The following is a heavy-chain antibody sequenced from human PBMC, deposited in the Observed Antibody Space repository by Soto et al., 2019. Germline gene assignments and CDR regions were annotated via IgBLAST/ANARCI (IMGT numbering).Heavy chain of an antibody. CDR2: INTSGGST. D-gene: IGHD6-13*01. J-gene: IGHJ5*02. CDR1: EYTFTSYY. Sequence: ASGKVSCKASEYTFTSYYMHWVRQAPGQWLEWMGIINTSGGSTSYAQKFQGRVTMTRDTSTSTVYMELSSLRSEDTAVYYCAREGSSSWHWFDPWGQGALVTVSS. V-gene: IGHV1-46*01. CDR3: AREGSSSWHWFDP.